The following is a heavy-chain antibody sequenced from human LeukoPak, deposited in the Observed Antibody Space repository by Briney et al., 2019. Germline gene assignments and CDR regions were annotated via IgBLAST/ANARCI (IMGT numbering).Heavy chain of an antibody. Sequence: SETLSLTCAVYGGSFSGYYWSWVRQPPGKGLEWIGEINHSGSTHYNPSLKSRVTISVDTSKNQFSLKLSSVTAADTAVYYCVRRTNNWFDPWGQGTLVTVSS. J-gene: IGHJ5*02. CDR1: GGSFSGYY. CDR3: VRRTNNWFDP. CDR2: INHSGST. V-gene: IGHV4-34*01. D-gene: IGHD1-14*01.